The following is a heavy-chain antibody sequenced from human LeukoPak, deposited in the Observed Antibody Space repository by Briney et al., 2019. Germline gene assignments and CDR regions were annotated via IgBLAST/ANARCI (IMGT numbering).Heavy chain of an antibody. CDR1: GYTFTGYY. J-gene: IGHJ5*02. V-gene: IGHV1-2*02. Sequence: GASVKVSCKASGYTFTGYYMHWVRQAPGQGLEWMGWINPNSGGTNYAQKFQGRVTMTRDTSISTAYMELSRLRSDDTAVYYCANSGYCSSTSCYSGFDPWGQGTLATVSS. CDR2: INPNSGGT. D-gene: IGHD2-2*01. CDR3: ANSGYCSSTSCYSGFDP.